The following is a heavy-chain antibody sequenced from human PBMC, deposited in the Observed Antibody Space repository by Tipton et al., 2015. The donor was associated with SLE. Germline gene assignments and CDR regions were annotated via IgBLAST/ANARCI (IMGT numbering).Heavy chain of an antibody. CDR1: GFTFSSYA. J-gene: IGHJ4*02. V-gene: IGHV3-23*01. Sequence: SLRLSCAASGFTFSSYAMSWVRQAPGKGLGWVSGISGSGSSTYYADSAKGRFSISRDNSQNTVYLQMNSLRPEDTNVYYCARWKGYFDDWGQGTLVTVSA. D-gene: IGHD1-1*01. CDR2: ISGSGSST. CDR3: ARWKGYFDD.